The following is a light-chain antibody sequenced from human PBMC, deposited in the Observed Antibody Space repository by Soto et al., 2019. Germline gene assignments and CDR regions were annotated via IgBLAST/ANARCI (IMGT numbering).Light chain of an antibody. Sequence: QSVLTQPPSVSAAPGQKVTISCSGSSSNIGNNFVSWYQQLPGTAPKLLIYDINKRPSGTPDRFSGSKSGTSATLGITGRQTGDEADYYCGTWDSSLFGGGTKVTVL. CDR1: SSNIGNNF. CDR2: DIN. J-gene: IGLJ2*01. CDR3: GTWDSSL. V-gene: IGLV1-51*01.